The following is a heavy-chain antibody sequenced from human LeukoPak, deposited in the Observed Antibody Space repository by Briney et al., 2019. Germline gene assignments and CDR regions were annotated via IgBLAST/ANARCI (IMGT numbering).Heavy chain of an antibody. CDR1: GYRFTSYW. D-gene: IGHD2-2*01. V-gene: IGHV5-51*01. CDR3: ARRRGPPQLGMDV. J-gene: IGHJ6*02. Sequence: GESLKISCQGSGYRFTSYWIGWVRQMPGKGLEWMGIIYPGDSDTRYSPSFQGQVTISADKSISTAYLQWSSLKASDTAMYYCARRRGPPQLGMDVWGQGTTVTVSS. CDR2: IYPGDSDT.